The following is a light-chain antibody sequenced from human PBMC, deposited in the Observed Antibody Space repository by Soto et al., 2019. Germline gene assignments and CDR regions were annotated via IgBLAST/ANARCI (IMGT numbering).Light chain of an antibody. V-gene: IGLV2-14*01. J-gene: IGLJ2*01. Sequence: QSALTQPASVSGSPRQSITISCTGTSSDVGGYNHISWYQQHPGKVPQLLIYNVSHRPSGVSNRFSGSKSGNTASLTISGLQAEDEADYHCSSYTTGSPYVVFGGGTKLTVL. CDR3: SSYTTGSPYVV. CDR1: SSDVGGYNH. CDR2: NVS.